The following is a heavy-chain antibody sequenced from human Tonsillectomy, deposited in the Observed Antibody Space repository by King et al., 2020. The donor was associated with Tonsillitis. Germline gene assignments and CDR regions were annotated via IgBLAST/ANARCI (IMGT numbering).Heavy chain of an antibody. Sequence: VQLVESGGGLVQPGGSLRLSCAASGFSFSSYWMTWVRQAPGKGLEWVANIKRDGSQTYYVDSVKGRFTISRDNAKNSLFLQMNSLRAEDTAVYYCARDVPPSDSNIYYDTFDIWGQGTMVTVSS. CDR2: IKRDGSQT. CDR1: GFSFSSYW. V-gene: IGHV3-7*03. J-gene: IGHJ3*02. D-gene: IGHD3-22*01. CDR3: ARDVPPSDSNIYYDTFDI.